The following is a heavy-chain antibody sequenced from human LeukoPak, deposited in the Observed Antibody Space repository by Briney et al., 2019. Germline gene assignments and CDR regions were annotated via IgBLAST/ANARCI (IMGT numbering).Heavy chain of an antibody. CDR1: GGSISSGGYS. J-gene: IGHJ4*02. D-gene: IGHD2-15*01. CDR3: AREGGTHCSGGSCYPY. Sequence: SQTLSLTCAVSGGSISSGGYSWSWIRQPPGKGLEWIGYIYHSGSTHYNPSLKSRVTISVDRSKNQFSLKLSSVTAADTAVYYCAREGGTHCSGGSCYPYWGQGTLVTVSS. V-gene: IGHV4-30-2*01. CDR2: IYHSGST.